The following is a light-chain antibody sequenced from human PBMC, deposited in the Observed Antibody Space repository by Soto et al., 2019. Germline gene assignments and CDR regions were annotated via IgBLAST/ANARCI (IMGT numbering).Light chain of an antibody. CDR2: DVS. CDR1: SSDVGADNY. J-gene: IGLJ2*01. Sequence: QSALAQPPSASGSPGQSVTISCTGTSSDVGADNYVSWYQQHPGKAPKLIIFDVSQRPSGVPDRFSGSKSGNTASLTVSGLQAEDEAVYYCNSFAGSAHVVFGGGTKVTVL. CDR3: NSFAGSAHVV. V-gene: IGLV2-8*01.